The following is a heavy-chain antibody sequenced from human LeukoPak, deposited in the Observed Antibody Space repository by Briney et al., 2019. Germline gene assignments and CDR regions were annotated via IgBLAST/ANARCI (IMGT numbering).Heavy chain of an antibody. CDR3: ARDPLSEMVNDMDV. Sequence: PGGSLRLSCAASGFTFSSYGMYWVRQAPGKGLEWVAFIRYDGSNKYYADSVKGRFTVSRDNSKNTLYLQMKSLGAEDTAVYYCARDPLSEMVNDMDVWGKGTTVTVSS. CDR2: IRYDGSNK. V-gene: IGHV3-30*02. CDR1: GFTFSSYG. D-gene: IGHD2-8*01. J-gene: IGHJ6*03.